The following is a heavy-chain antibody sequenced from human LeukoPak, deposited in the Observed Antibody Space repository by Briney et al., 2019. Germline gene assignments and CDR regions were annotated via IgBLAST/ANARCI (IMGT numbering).Heavy chain of an antibody. Sequence: GGSLRLFCAASGFTFSSYEMNWVRQAPGKGLEWVSYISSSGSTIYHADSVKGRFTISRDNSKNTLYLQMSSLSGEDTAVYYCAKKFLAGYTSSCLDYWGQGTLVTVSS. V-gene: IGHV3-48*03. CDR3: AKKFLAGYTSSCLDY. CDR2: ISSSGSTI. CDR1: GFTFSSYE. J-gene: IGHJ4*02. D-gene: IGHD6-13*01.